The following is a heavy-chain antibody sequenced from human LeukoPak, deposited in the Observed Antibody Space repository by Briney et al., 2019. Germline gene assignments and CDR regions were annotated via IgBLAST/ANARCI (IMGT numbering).Heavy chain of an antibody. J-gene: IGHJ4*02. CDR2: ISSSSSYI. V-gene: IGHV3-21*01. Sequence: PGGSLRLSCAASGFTFSSYWIRWVRQAPGKGLEWVSSISSSSSYIYYADSVKGRFTISRDNAKNSLYLQMNSLRAEDTAVYYCARFTVTTDFDYWGQGTLVTVSS. CDR3: ARFTVTTDFDY. D-gene: IGHD4-11*01. CDR1: GFTFSSYW.